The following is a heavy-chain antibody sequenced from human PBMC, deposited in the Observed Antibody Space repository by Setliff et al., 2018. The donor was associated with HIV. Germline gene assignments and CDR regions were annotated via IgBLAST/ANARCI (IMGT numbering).Heavy chain of an antibody. D-gene: IGHD2-15*01. J-gene: IGHJ6*02. CDR3: AKDVCSGAYCYAYYYYGMDV. Sequence: GSLRLSCAASGFTFSSYSMNWVRQAPGKGLEWVSYISSSSSYTHYADSVKGRFTISRDNVKNSLYLQMNSLRAEDTAVYYCAKDVCSGAYCYAYYYYGMDVWGQGTMVTVSS. V-gene: IGHV3-21*04. CDR1: GFTFSSYS. CDR2: ISSSSSYT.